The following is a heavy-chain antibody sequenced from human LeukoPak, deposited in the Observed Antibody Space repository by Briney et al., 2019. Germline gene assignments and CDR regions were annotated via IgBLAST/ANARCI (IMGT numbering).Heavy chain of an antibody. CDR2: IKQDGSEK. Sequence: PGGSLRLSCAASGFTFSNYWMSWVRQAPGKGLEWVANIKQDGSEKYYVDSVKGRFTISRDNAKNSLYLQMNSLRAEDTAVYYCARASEWELLRQWGFDYWGQGTLVTVSS. CDR1: GFTFSNYW. J-gene: IGHJ4*02. D-gene: IGHD1-26*01. V-gene: IGHV3-7*01. CDR3: ARASEWELLRQWGFDY.